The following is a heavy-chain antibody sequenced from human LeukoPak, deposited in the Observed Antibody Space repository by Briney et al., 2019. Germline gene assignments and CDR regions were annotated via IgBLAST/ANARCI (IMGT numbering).Heavy chain of an antibody. J-gene: IGHJ4*02. V-gene: IGHV3-23*01. CDR3: AKAIKYYDFWSGPYFDY. CDR1: GFXFSSYA. D-gene: IGHD3-3*01. CDR2: MSGSGGST. Sequence: GGSLRLSCAASGFXFSSYAISWVRQAPGKGLEWVSAMSGSGGSTYYADSVKGRFTISRDNSKNTLYLQMNSLRAEDTAVYYCAKAIKYYDFWSGPYFDYWGQGTLVTVSS.